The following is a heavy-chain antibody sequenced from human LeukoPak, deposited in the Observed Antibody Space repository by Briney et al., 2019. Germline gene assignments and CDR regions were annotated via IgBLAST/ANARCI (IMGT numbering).Heavy chain of an antibody. CDR1: GGSFSGYY. D-gene: IGHD2-21*02. CDR3: ASTAYCGGDRYPTYNWFGP. J-gene: IGHJ5*02. Sequence: SETLSLTCAVYGGSFSGYYWSWIRQPPGKGLEWIGETNHSGSTNYNPSLKSRVTISVDTSKNQFSLKLSSVTAADTAVYYCASTAYCGGDRYPTYNWFGPWGQGTLVTVSS. CDR2: TNHSGST. V-gene: IGHV4-34*01.